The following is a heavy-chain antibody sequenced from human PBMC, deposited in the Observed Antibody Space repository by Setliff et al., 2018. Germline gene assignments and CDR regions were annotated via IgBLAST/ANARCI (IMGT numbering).Heavy chain of an antibody. J-gene: IGHJ4*02. Sequence: SETLSLTCSVSGDSISSSSYYWGWIRQPPGKGLEWIGSINYSGITYYSPSLKSRVIVSVDTSKNQFSLKLSSVTAADTAVYYYARGHYYDSSGYYAYYFDYWGQGTLVTSPQ. D-gene: IGHD3-22*01. V-gene: IGHV4-39*02. CDR2: INYSGIT. CDR1: GDSISSSSYY. CDR3: ARGHYYDSSGYYAYYFDY.